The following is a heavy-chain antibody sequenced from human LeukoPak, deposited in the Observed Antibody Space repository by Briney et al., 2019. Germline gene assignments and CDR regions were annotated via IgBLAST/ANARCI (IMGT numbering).Heavy chain of an antibody. Sequence: SETLSLTCTVSGGSFTNYYWSWIRLPPGKGLEWIGYRYYSVNTIYNPSLKSRVTMSLDTSKNQFFLTLSSVTAADTAIYYCARHDDIAVFRNGMDVWGPGTTVTASS. CDR2: RYYSVNT. CDR3: ARHDDIAVFRNGMDV. D-gene: IGHD6-19*01. V-gene: IGHV4-59*08. CDR1: GGSFTNYY. J-gene: IGHJ6*02.